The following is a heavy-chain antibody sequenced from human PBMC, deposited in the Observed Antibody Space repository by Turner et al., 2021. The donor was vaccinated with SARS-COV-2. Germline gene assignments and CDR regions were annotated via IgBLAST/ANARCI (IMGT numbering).Heavy chain of an antibody. CDR3: ARDTGDFNL. J-gene: IGHJ2*01. CDR1: GFTFSSYV. Sequence: HVQLVASGGGVGPPGRSLTHSCPASGFTFSSYVMHWVRQAPGKGLEWVAVITYDGSNKYYADSVKSRLAISKDNSKNTMYRQMNSLRADDTAVFYCARDTGDFNLWGRGTLVTVSS. V-gene: IGHV3-30*09. D-gene: IGHD3-10*01. CDR2: ITYDGSNK.